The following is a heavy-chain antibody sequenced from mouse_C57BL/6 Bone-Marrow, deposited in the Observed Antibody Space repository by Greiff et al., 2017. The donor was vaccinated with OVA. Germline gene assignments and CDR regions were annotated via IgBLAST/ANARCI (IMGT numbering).Heavy chain of an antibody. CDR2: INPNNGGT. Sequence: VQLQQSGPELVKPGASVKMSCKASGYTFTDYNMHWVKQSHGKSLEWIGYINPNNGGTSYNQKFKGKATLTVNKSSSSAYMDLRSLTSEDSTVYYCAPKSPWFAYWGQGTLVTVSA. V-gene: IGHV1-22*01. CDR1: GYTFTDYN. CDR3: APKSPWFAY. J-gene: IGHJ3*01.